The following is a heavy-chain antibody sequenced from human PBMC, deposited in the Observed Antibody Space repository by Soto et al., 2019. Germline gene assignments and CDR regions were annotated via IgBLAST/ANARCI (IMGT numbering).Heavy chain of an antibody. CDR2: ISGSGGST. D-gene: IGHD6-19*01. Sequence: GGSLRLSCAASGFTFSSYAMSWVRQAPGKGLEWVSAISGSGGSTYYADSVKGRFTISRDNSKNTLYLQMNSLRAEDTAVYYCAKGRPKLGIAVAGIFDYWGQGTLITVSS. V-gene: IGHV3-23*01. CDR1: GFTFSSYA. J-gene: IGHJ4*02. CDR3: AKGRPKLGIAVAGIFDY.